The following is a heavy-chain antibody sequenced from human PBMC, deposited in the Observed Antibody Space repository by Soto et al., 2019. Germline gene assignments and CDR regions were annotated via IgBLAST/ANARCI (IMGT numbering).Heavy chain of an antibody. J-gene: IGHJ4*02. V-gene: IGHV3-30*03. Sequence: GGSLRLSCAASGFTFSSYGMHWVRQAPGKGLEWVAVISYDGSNKYYADSVKGRFTISRDNSKNTLYLQMNSLRAEDTAVYYSYTSDVAAAGTGDGSDYWGQGTLVTVSS. CDR3: YTSDVAAAGTGDGSDY. D-gene: IGHD6-13*01. CDR2: ISYDGSNK. CDR1: GFTFSSYG.